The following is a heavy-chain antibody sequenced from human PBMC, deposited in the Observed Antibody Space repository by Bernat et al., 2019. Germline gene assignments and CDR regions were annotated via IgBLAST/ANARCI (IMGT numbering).Heavy chain of an antibody. D-gene: IGHD3-16*01. CDR2: FDPEDGET. Sequence: QVQLVQSGAEVKKPGASVKVSCKVSGYTLTELSMHWVRQAPGKGLEWMGGFDPEDGETIYAQKFRGRVTMTEDTSTDTAYMELSSLRSEDTAVYYCATVYDYVWAPTYNWFDPWGQGTLVTVSS. V-gene: IGHV1-24*01. CDR1: GYTLTELS. J-gene: IGHJ5*02. CDR3: ATVYDYVWAPTYNWFDP.